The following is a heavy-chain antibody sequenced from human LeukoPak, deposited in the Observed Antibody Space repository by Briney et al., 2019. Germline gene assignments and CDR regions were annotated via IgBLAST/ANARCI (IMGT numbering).Heavy chain of an antibody. CDR2: ITGSGSGT. J-gene: IGHJ4*02. Sequence: QPGGTLRLSCTASGFNFGNYAMTWVRQAPGKGLEWVSSITGSGSGTYYADSVRGRFTISRDNAKNTLFLQMSSLRAEDTAVYYCAKVANTFDWNDVAVYWGQGILVTVSS. V-gene: IGHV3-23*01. CDR3: AKVANTFDWNDVAVY. D-gene: IGHD1-1*01. CDR1: GFNFGNYA.